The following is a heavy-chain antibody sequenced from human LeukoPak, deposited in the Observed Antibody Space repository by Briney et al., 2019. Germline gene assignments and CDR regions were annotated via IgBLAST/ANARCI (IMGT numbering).Heavy chain of an antibody. Sequence: ASVKVSCKASGYTFTGYYMHWVRQAPGQGLEWMGWINPNSGGTNYAQKFQGRVTMTRDTSISTAYMELSRLRSDDTAVYYCARIWYSSSWYSSYYYYYMDVWGKGTTVTISS. CDR2: INPNSGGT. D-gene: IGHD6-13*01. J-gene: IGHJ6*03. V-gene: IGHV1-2*02. CDR3: ARIWYSSSWYSSYYYYYMDV. CDR1: GYTFTGYY.